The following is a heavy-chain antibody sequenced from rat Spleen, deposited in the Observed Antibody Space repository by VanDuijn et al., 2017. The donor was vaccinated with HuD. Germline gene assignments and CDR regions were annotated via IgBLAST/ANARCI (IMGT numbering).Heavy chain of an antibody. Sequence: EVQLVESNGGLVQPGRSLKLSCAASGFTFSNYYMAWVRQAPTKGLEWVAFINIGGGDTFYRDPVKGRFTISRDNAKSTLYLQMNSLRSEDTATYYCARENWVLDYWGQGVMVTVSS. CDR2: INIGGGDT. CDR3: ARENWVLDY. J-gene: IGHJ2*01. V-gene: IGHV5-25*01. D-gene: IGHD5-1*01. CDR1: GFTFSNYY.